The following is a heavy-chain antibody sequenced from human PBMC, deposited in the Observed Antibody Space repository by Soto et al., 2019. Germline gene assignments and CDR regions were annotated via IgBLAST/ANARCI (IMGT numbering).Heavy chain of an antibody. D-gene: IGHD3-16*01. Sequence: GESLKISCKGSGYKFIDYWICWVRQVPGKGLEWMGSTYPGDIDIKYGPSFQGQVTIPANKSITTVYLQCSSLKASDTGIFYCASAFGGEYYDRRSWYSAYWGEGTQVTVSS. V-gene: IGHV5-51*01. J-gene: IGHJ4*02. CDR2: TYPGDIDI. CDR3: ASAFGGEYYDRRSWYSAY. CDR1: GYKFIDYW.